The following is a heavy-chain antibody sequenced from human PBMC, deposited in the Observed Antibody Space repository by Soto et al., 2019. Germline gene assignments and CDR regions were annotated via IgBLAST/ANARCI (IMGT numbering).Heavy chain of an antibody. CDR1: GFIFDDYA. Sequence: GGSLRLSCIASGFIFDDYAMHWVRQAPGKGLEWVSGIDWNRATIGYADSVKGRFTLSRDNARNSLLLQMNSLRPGDTALYYCVKDVGSRHYDFTNFDYWGQGTLVTVSS. CDR2: IDWNRATI. V-gene: IGHV3-9*01. J-gene: IGHJ4*02. D-gene: IGHD3-3*01. CDR3: VKDVGSRHYDFTNFDY.